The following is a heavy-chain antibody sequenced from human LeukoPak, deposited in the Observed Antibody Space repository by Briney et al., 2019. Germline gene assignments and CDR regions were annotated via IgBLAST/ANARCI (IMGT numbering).Heavy chain of an antibody. J-gene: IGHJ4*02. D-gene: IGHD3-22*01. Sequence: SVKVSCKASGGTFSSYAISWVRQAPGQGLEWMGGIIPIFGTANYAQKFQGRVTITADESTSTAYMELSSLRSEDTAVYYCASNYYDSSGYNYWGQGTLVTVSS. CDR1: GGTFSSYA. CDR3: ASNYYDSSGYNY. CDR2: IIPIFGTA. V-gene: IGHV1-69*13.